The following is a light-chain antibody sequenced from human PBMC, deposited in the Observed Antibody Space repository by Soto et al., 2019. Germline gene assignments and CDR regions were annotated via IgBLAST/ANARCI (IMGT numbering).Light chain of an antibody. V-gene: IGKV3-20*01. CDR3: QRYGNSPPLT. CDR2: GAS. J-gene: IGKJ4*01. CDR1: QSISSTS. Sequence: VLTQSPGTLSLSPGERATLSRRASQSISSTSLAWYQHQPGQAPRLLVYGASVRASGIPDRFSGGGSGTDFTLTISRLEPEDFAVYYCQRYGNSPPLTFGGGTKVEIK.